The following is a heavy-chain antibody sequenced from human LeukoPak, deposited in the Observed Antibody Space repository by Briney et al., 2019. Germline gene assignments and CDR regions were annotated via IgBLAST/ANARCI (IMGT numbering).Heavy chain of an antibody. Sequence: ASVKVSCKASGYTFTGYYMHWVRQAPGQGLEWMGRINPNSGGTNYAQKFQGRVTMTRDTSISTAYRELSRLRSDDTAVYYCAREALTGTTHISFDYWGQGTLVTVSS. V-gene: IGHV1-2*06. CDR2: INPNSGGT. D-gene: IGHD1-7*01. CDR3: AREALTGTTHISFDY. CDR1: GYTFTGYY. J-gene: IGHJ4*02.